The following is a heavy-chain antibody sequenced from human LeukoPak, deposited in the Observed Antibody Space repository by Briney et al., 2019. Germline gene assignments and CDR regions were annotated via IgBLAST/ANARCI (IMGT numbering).Heavy chain of an antibody. J-gene: IGHJ4*02. Sequence: ASVKASCKASGYTFTGYYMHWVRQAPGQGLEWMGWINPNSGGTNYAQKFQGRVTMTRDTSISTAYMELSRLRSDDTAVYYCARGWLLDIVGPFDYWGQGTLVTVSS. V-gene: IGHV1-2*02. CDR1: GYTFTGYY. CDR2: INPNSGGT. CDR3: ARGWLLDIVGPFDY. D-gene: IGHD2-15*01.